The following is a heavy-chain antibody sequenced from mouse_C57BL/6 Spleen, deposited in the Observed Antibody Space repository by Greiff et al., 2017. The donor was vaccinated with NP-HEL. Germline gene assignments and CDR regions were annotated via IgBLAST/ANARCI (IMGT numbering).Heavy chain of an antibody. J-gene: IGHJ4*01. Sequence: QVQLQQPGAELVKPGASVKLSCKASGYTFTSYWMQWVKQRPGQGLEWIGEIDPSDSYTNYNQKFKGKATLTVDTSSSTAYMQLSSLTSEDSAVYYCARKGEVTPGDYYAMDYWGQGTSVTVSS. CDR2: IDPSDSYT. CDR1: GYTFTSYW. D-gene: IGHD2-2*01. CDR3: ARKGEVTPGDYYAMDY. V-gene: IGHV1-50*01.